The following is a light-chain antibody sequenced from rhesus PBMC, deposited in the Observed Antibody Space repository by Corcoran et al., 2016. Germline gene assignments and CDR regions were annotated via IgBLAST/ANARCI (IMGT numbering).Light chain of an antibody. CDR3: CSYAGSYTFYI. V-gene: IGLV2-32*01. Sequence: QAALTQPRSVSGSPGQSVTISCTGTSSDIGDYYYVSWYQQPPGTAPKLMIYEVSKRPSGVSDRFSGSKSGNTASLTISGLQAEDEADYYCCSYAGSYTFYIFGAGTRLTVL. CDR2: EVS. CDR1: SSDIGDYYY. J-gene: IGLJ1*01.